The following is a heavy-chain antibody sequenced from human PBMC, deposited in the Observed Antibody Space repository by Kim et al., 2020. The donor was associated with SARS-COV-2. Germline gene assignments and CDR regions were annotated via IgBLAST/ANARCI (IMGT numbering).Heavy chain of an antibody. D-gene: IGHD5-18*01. CDR3: AREEGDTAIIVGNYYFDY. CDR1: GFTFIRYG. CDR2: ISYDGSNK. V-gene: IGHV3-33*05. J-gene: IGHJ4*02. Sequence: GGSLRLSCAASGFTFIRYGMHWVRQAPGKGLEWVAVISYDGSNKYYADSVKGRFTISRDNSKNTLYLQMNSLRAEDTAVYYCAREEGDTAIIVGNYYFDYWGQGTLVTVSS.